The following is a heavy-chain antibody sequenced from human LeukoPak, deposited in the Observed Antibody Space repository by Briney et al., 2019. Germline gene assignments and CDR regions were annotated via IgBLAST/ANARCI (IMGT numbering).Heavy chain of an antibody. D-gene: IGHD6-6*01. V-gene: IGHV3-33*01. CDR1: GFTFSSYG. CDR2: IWYDGSNK. J-gene: IGHJ4*02. CDR3: AREDSSSDTYDY. Sequence: PGGSLRLSCAASGFTFSSYGMHWVRQAPGKGLEWVAVIWYDGSNKYYADSVKGRFTISRDNSKNTLYLQMNSLRAEDTAVYYCAREDSSSDTYDYWGQGTLVTVSS.